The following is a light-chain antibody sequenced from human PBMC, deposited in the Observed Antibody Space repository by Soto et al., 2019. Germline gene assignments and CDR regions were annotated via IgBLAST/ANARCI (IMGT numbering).Light chain of an antibody. CDR3: QQYGGSSPLT. V-gene: IGKV3-20*01. CDR2: GAS. CDR1: QSVSSKY. Sequence: EIVLTQSPGTLSLSPGERATLSCRASQSVSSKYLAWYQQKPGQAPRLLIYGASSRATGIPDRFSGSGSGTDFTLTISRLEPEDFTVYYCQQYGGSSPLTFGGGTKVEIK. J-gene: IGKJ4*01.